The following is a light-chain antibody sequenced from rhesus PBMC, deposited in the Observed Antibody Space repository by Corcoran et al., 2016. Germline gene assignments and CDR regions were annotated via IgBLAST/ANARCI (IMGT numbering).Light chain of an antibody. J-gene: IGLJ1*01. V-gene: IGLV2-32*01. CDR2: GVS. Sequence: QAALTQPRSVSGSPGQSVTISCTGTSSDIGGYNYVSWYQQHPGTAPKLLLYGVSRRPSGVSDRVSGSKSGNTASLTISGLQAEDEADYYCGSYAGNYTYIFGVGTRLTVL. CDR1: SSDIGGYNY. CDR3: GSYAGNYTYI.